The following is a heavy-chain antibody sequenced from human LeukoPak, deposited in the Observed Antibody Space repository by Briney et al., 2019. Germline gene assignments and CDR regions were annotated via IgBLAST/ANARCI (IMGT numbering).Heavy chain of an antibody. CDR3: ARHPTAPLPSTTGYYFDY. CDR2: IIPIFGTA. V-gene: IGHV1-69*05. J-gene: IGHJ4*02. D-gene: IGHD3-9*01. Sequence: ASVKVSCKASGGTFSSYAISWVRQAPGQGLEWMGGIIPIFGTANYAQKFQGRVTITTDESTSTAYMELSSLRSEDTAVYYCARHPTAPLPSTTGYYFDYWGQGTLVTVSS. CDR1: GGTFSSYA.